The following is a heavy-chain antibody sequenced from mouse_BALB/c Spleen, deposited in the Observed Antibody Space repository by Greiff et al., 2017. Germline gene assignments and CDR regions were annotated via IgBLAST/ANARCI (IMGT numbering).Heavy chain of an antibody. CDR2: INPSTGYT. CDR1: GYTFTSYW. V-gene: IGHV1-7*01. Sequence: QVQLQQSGAELAKPGASVKMSCKASGYTFTSYWMHWVKQRPGQGLEWIGYINPSTGYTEYNQKFKDKATLTADKSSSTAYMQLSSLTSEDSAVYYCARGGGHPSWFAYWGQGTLVTVSA. J-gene: IGHJ3*01. D-gene: IGHD3-3*01. CDR3: ARGGGHPSWFAY.